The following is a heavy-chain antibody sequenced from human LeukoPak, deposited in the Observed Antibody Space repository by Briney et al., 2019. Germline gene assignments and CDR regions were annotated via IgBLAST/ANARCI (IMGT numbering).Heavy chain of an antibody. CDR2: ISSSSSYI. CDR3: ARDFYGGNDGIDY. CDR1: GFTFSSYS. J-gene: IGHJ4*02. V-gene: IGHV3-21*01. Sequence: GGSLRLSCAASGFTFSSYSMNWVRQAPGKGLEWVSSISSSSSYIYYADSVKGRFTISRDNAKNSLYLQMNSLRAEDTAVYYCARDFYGGNDGIDYWGQGTLVTVSS. D-gene: IGHD4-23*01.